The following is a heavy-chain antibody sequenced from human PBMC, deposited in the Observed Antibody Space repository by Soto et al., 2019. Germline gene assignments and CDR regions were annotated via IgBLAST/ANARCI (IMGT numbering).Heavy chain of an antibody. V-gene: IGHV3-23*01. D-gene: IGHD6-19*01. Sequence: QSGGSLRLSCAASGFTFSSYAMSWVRQAPGKGLEWVSAISGSGGSTYYADSVKGRFTISRDNSKNTLYLQMNSLRAEDTAVYYCAKDPAVAGSGLYYYYGMDXWGQGTTVTVSS. CDR2: ISGSGGST. CDR1: GFTFSSYA. J-gene: IGHJ6*02. CDR3: AKDPAVAGSGLYYYYGMDX.